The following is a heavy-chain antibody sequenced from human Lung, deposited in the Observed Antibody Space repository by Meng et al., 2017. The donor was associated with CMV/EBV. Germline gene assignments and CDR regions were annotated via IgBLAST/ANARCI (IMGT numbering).Heavy chain of an antibody. CDR1: GFTFSDYY. Sequence: QVRLVGFGGGLVKPGGSLRPSCTGSGFTFSDYYMSWIRQAPGKGLEWVSYISPTTGYTEYADSVKGRFTISRDNAKNSLFLQMNSLRSEDTAVYYCARDFSLYRTSGVQWGQGTLVTVS. D-gene: IGHD2-8*01. V-gene: IGHV3-11*05. CDR3: ARDFSLYRTSGVQ. J-gene: IGHJ4*02. CDR2: ISPTTGYT.